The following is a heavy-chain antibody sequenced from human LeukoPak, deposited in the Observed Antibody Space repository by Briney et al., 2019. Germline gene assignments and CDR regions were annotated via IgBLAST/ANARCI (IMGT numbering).Heavy chain of an antibody. CDR3: VRDAVVVTVRLFYFDY. D-gene: IGHD2-15*01. Sequence: PGGSLRLSCVASGFTFKNYNMNWVRQAPGKGLEWVSSVSSSNTYIHYIDSVKGRFTISRDNAKNSLYLQMNSLRAEDAAVYYCVRDAVVVTVRLFYFDYWGQGTLVTVSS. CDR1: GFTFKNYN. CDR2: VSSSNTYI. J-gene: IGHJ4*02. V-gene: IGHV3-21*01.